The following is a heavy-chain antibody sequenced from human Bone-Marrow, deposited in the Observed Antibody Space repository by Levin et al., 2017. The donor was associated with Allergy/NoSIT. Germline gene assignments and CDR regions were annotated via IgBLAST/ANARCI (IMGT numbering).Heavy chain of an antibody. CDR3: ARGDFFGTRGMDS. D-gene: IGHD3-10*01. J-gene: IGHJ5*02. CDR1: GYTFTAYY. V-gene: IGHV1-2*02. CDR2: LNPNSGGT. Sequence: ASVKVSCEASGYTFTAYYIQWVRQAPGQGLEWMGWLNPNSGGTDLAPKFQGRVTLTRDTSIDTAYMELTTLTSDDTALYYCARGDFFGTRGMDSWGPGTLVIVSS.